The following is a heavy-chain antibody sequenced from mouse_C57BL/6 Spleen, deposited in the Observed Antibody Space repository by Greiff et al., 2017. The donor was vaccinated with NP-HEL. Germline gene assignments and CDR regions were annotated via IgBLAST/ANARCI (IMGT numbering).Heavy chain of an antibody. CDR1: GYTFTDYY. CDR2: INPNNGGT. V-gene: IGHV1-26*01. D-gene: IGHD2-13*01. J-gene: IGHJ4*01. CDR3: ATYSDPYYYAMDY. Sequence: VQLQQSGPELVKPGASVKISCKASGYTFTDYYMNWVKQSHGKSLEWIGDINPNNGGTSYNQKFKGKATLTVDKSSSTAYMELRSLTSEDSAVYYCATYSDPYYYAMDYWGQGTSVTVSS.